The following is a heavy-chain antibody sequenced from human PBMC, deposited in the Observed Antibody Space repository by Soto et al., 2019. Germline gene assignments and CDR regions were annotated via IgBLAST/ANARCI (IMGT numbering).Heavy chain of an antibody. D-gene: IGHD2-15*01. J-gene: IGHJ4*01. CDR2: IYTGGST. V-gene: IGHV3-53*01. Sequence: PGVSLRLSCAASGFSVSNNYLSWVRQAPGKGLEWVSIIYTGGSTYYTDSVKGRFTISRDNSKNTLYLQMSSLRVEDTSIFYGGRGAGGHGGFFDLRGKGSLVTISS. CDR3: GRGAGGHGGFFDL. CDR1: GFSVSNNY.